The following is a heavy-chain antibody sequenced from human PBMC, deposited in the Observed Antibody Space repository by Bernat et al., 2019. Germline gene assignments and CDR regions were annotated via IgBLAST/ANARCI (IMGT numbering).Heavy chain of an antibody. J-gene: IGHJ4*02. D-gene: IGHD3-3*01. V-gene: IGHV3-30*01. CDR3: ARAEHEFWSGYLWVDY. Sequence: QVQLVESGGNVVQPGRSLRLSCAASGFTFSSYAMHWVRQAPGKGLEWVAVISYDGSNKYYADSVKGRFSISRDNSKNTLYLQMNSLRAEDTAVYYWARAEHEFWSGYLWVDYWGQGTLVTVSS. CDR1: GFTFSSYA. CDR2: ISYDGSNK.